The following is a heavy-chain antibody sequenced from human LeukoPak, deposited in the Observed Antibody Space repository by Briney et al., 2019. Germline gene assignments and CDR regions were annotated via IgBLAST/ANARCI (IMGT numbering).Heavy chain of an antibody. CDR2: INSDGSST. D-gene: IGHD5-18*01. CDR1: GFTFSSYW. V-gene: IGHV3-74*01. Sequence: GGSLRLSCAASGFTFSSYWMHRVRQAPGKGLVWVSRINSDGSSTSSADSVKGRFTISRDNAENTLFLQMNSLRAEDTAVYYCARGYSYGYTALGAFDYWGQGTLVTVSS. CDR3: ARGYSYGYTALGAFDY. J-gene: IGHJ4*02.